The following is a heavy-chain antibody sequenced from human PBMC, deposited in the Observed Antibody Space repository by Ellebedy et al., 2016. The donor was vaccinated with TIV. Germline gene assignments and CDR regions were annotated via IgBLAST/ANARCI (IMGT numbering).Heavy chain of an antibody. Sequence: SETLSLSXNASGVSISNTAYSWVWIRQPPWETLEWIGNISHSGLAHYNPPLASRVHISVDTSNNQFSLTMSSVTAADTAVYFCAREFHFASLYMPLDLWGQGTLVTVTA. CDR3: AREFHFASLYMPLDL. V-gene: IGHV4-39*02. CDR1: GVSISNTAYS. J-gene: IGHJ5*02. D-gene: IGHD2-2*01. CDR2: ISHSGLA.